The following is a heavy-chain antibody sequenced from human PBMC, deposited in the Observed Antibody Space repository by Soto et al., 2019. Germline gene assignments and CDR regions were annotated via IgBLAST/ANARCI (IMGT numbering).Heavy chain of an antibody. J-gene: IGHJ6*03. Sequence: SETLSLTCTVSGGSISSSSYYWGWIRQPPGKGLEWIGSIYCSGSTYYNPSLKSRVTISVDTSKNQFSLKLSSVTAADTAVYYCARIQSTVTYYYYYMDVWGKGTTVTVSS. D-gene: IGHD4-17*01. CDR1: GGSISSSSYY. V-gene: IGHV4-39*01. CDR2: IYCSGST. CDR3: ARIQSTVTYYYYYMDV.